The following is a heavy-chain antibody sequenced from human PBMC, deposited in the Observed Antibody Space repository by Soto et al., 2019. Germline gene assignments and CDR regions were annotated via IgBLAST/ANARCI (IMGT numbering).Heavy chain of an antibody. CDR2: ISYDGSNK. CDR1: GFTFSSYG. J-gene: IGHJ6*02. D-gene: IGHD3-9*01. CDR3: AKGLPQLLYFDWTPGGPANYSYCFGMDV. Sequence: PGGSLRLSCAAFGFTFSSYGMHWVRRAPGKGLEWVAVISYDGSNKYNADSVKGRSTISRDNSKNTPYLQMTSLRAEATAVYNFAKGLPQLLYFDWTPGGPANYSYCFGMDVWGQGTTVTVSS. V-gene: IGHV3-30*18.